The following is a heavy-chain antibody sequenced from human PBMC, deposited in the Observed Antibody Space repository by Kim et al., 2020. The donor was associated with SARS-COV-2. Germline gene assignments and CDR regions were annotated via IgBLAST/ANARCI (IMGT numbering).Heavy chain of an antibody. CDR2: ISSSSSYI. Sequence: GGSLRLSCAASGFTFSSYSMNWVRQAPGKGLEWVSSISSSSSYIYYAYSVKGRFTISRDNAKNSLSLQMNSLIAEDTAVYYCASPGIAAASDYWGRGTLVTVSS. CDR1: GFTFSSYS. CDR3: ASPGIAAASDY. D-gene: IGHD6-13*01. V-gene: IGHV3-21*01. J-gene: IGHJ4*02.